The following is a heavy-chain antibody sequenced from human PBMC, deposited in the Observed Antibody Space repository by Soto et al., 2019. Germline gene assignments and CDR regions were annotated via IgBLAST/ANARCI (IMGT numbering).Heavy chain of an antibody. D-gene: IGHD2-15*01. J-gene: IGHJ4*02. Sequence: QVQLQESGPGLVKPSQTLSLTCTVSGDSISSGGYYWSWIRQHPGKGLEWIGYIYYIGSTYYNPSLKSRVIISVDTSKNLFSLKLSSVTAADTAVYYCARGSTVAAILFDYWGQGTLVTVSS. V-gene: IGHV4-31*03. CDR1: GDSISSGGYY. CDR2: IYYIGST. CDR3: ARGSTVAAILFDY.